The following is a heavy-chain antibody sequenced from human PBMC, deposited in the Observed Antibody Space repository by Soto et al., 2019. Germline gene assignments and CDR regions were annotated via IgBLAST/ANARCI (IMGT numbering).Heavy chain of an antibody. CDR3: ARDSSTDYDILTGYSFDY. D-gene: IGHD3-9*01. J-gene: IGHJ4*02. V-gene: IGHV1-58*01. Sequence: SVKVSCKASGFTFTSSAVQWVRQARGQRLEWIGWIVVGSGNTNYAQKFQERVTITRDMSTSTAYMELSSLRSEDTAVYYCARDSSTDYDILTGYSFDYWGQGTLVTVSS. CDR2: IVVGSGNT. CDR1: GFTFTSSA.